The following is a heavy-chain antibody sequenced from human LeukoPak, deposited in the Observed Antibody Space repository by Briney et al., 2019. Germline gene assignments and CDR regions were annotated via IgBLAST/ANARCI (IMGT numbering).Heavy chain of an antibody. Sequence: SETLSLTCTVSGGSISSGDYYWSWIRQPPGKGLEWIGYIYYSGSTYYNPSLKSRVTISVDTSKSQFSLKLSSVTAADTAVYYCARGSNYYDSSGYYIPDFDYWGQGTLVTVSS. D-gene: IGHD3-22*01. CDR1: GGSISSGDYY. CDR2: IYYSGST. J-gene: IGHJ4*02. V-gene: IGHV4-30-4*08. CDR3: ARGSNYYDSSGYYIPDFDY.